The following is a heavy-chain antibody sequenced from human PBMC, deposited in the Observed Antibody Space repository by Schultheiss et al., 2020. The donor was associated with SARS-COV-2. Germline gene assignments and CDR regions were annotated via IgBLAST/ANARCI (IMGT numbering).Heavy chain of an antibody. Sequence: GSLRLSCAASGFTFSSYAMSWVRQAPGKGLEWVSAISGSGGSTYYADSVKGRFTISRDNSKNTLYLQMNSLRAEDTAVYYCAKDRGYSSGWYYFDYWGQGTLVTVSS. CDR1: GFTFSSYA. CDR2: ISGSGGST. D-gene: IGHD6-19*01. CDR3: AKDRGYSSGWYYFDY. J-gene: IGHJ4*02. V-gene: IGHV3-23*01.